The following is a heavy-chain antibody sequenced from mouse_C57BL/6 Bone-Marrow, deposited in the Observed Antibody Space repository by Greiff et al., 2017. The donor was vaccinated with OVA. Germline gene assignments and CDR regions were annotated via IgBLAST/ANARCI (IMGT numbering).Heavy chain of an antibody. Sequence: EVKLMESGGGLVQSGRSLRLSCATSGFTFSDFYMEWVRQAPGKGLEWLAASRNKANDYTTEYSASVKGRFIVSRDTSQSILYLQMNALRAEDTAIYYCARDATGTRFAYWGQGTLVTVSA. D-gene: IGHD4-1*01. V-gene: IGHV7-1*01. CDR2: SRNKANDYTT. CDR1: GFTFSDFY. CDR3: ARDATGTRFAY. J-gene: IGHJ3*01.